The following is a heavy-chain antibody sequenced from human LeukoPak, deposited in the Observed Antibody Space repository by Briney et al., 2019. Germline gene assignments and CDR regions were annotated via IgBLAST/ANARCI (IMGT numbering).Heavy chain of an antibody. V-gene: IGHV3-21*01. CDR1: GFTFSSYS. Sequence: GGSLRLSCAASGFTFSSYSMNWARQAPGKGLEGVSSISSSSGYIFYADSVKGRFTISRDNSKKIVYLQMDSLRVDDTAVYYCARGGYQPYYYMDVWGTGTTVTVSS. CDR2: ISSSSGYI. CDR3: ARGGYQPYYYMDV. J-gene: IGHJ6*03. D-gene: IGHD2-2*01.